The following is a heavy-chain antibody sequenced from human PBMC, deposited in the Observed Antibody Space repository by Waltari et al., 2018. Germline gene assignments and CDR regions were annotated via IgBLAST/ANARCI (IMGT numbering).Heavy chain of an antibody. D-gene: IGHD1-1*01. CDR2: IVPDGSDK. CDR3: VGWNDPINS. Sequence: EAQLVQSGGGLVQPGGSLTLSCEASGFTIGRFWMTWIRQAQGQGLQWVAHIVPDGSDKYYVDPVKGRFTISRDNAENSLLLQMSSLRVEDTALYYCVGWNDPINSWGQGTLVAVSS. CDR1: GFTIGRFW. V-gene: IGHV3-7*01. J-gene: IGHJ4*02.